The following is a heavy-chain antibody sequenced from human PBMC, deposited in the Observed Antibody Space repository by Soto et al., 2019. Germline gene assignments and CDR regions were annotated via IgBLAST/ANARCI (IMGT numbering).Heavy chain of an antibody. J-gene: IGHJ4*02. D-gene: IGHD3-16*02. V-gene: IGHV4-31*03. Sequence: QVQLQESGPGLVKPSQTLSLTCTVSGGSISSGGYYWSWIRQHPGQGLEWIGYIYYSVCTYYNPSLKSRVTISVDTSKKQYSLKLSYVTAADTAVDYRARGVIRGGQGTLLTVSS. CDR1: GGSISSGGYY. CDR3: ARGVIR. CDR2: IYYSVCT.